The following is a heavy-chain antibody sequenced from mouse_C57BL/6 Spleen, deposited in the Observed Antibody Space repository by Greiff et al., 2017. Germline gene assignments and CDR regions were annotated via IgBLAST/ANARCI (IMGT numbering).Heavy chain of an antibody. V-gene: IGHV14-1*01. CDR1: GFNIKDYY. Sequence: DVQLQESGAELVRPGASVKLSCTASGFNIKDYYMHWVKQRPEQGLEWIGRIDPEDGDTEYAPKFQGKATMTADTSSNTAYLQLSSLTSEDTAVYYCTRGSSYLAWFAYWGQGTLVTVSA. D-gene: IGHD1-1*01. CDR3: TRGSSYLAWFAY. J-gene: IGHJ3*01. CDR2: IDPEDGDT.